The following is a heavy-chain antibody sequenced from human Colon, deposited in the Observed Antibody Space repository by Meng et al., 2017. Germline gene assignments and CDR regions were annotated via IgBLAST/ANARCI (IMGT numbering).Heavy chain of an antibody. CDR2: IYHSGST. CDR1: GGSISSSNW. D-gene: IGHD6-13*01. V-gene: IGHV4-4*02. J-gene: IGHJ3*02. CDR3: AGQRQLVLHDAFDI. Sequence: SETLSLTCAVSGGSISSSNWWSWVRQPPGKGLEWIGEIYHSGSTNYNSSLKSRVTISVDKSKNQFSLKLSSVTAADTAVYFCAGQRQLVLHDAFDIWGQGTMVTVSS.